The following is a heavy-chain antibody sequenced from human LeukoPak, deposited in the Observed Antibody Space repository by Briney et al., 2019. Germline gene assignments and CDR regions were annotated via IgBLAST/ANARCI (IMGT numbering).Heavy chain of an antibody. V-gene: IGHV1-2*02. J-gene: IGHJ4*02. CDR3: ARDVGEYCSSINCYASHY. D-gene: IGHD2-2*01. CDR1: GYTFTGYY. CDR2: INPHSGGT. Sequence: ASVKVSCKASGYTFTGYYIHWVRQAPGQGLEWMGWINPHSGGTNYAQKFQGGVTMTRDMSITTAYMELSSLRSDDTAVYYCARDVGEYCSSINCYASHYWGQGTLVTVSS.